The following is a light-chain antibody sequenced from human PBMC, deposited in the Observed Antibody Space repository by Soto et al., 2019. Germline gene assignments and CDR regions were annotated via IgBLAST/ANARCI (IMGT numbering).Light chain of an antibody. Sequence: PSSLSASVGDRVTITCRASQGIRNDLGWYQQKPGKAPKLLIYGASSLQSGVPSRFSGSVSGAHFNFTISSLQPEDFATYYCLQDYNYPLTFGGGTKVDIK. J-gene: IGKJ4*01. CDR2: GAS. V-gene: IGKV1-6*02. CDR3: LQDYNYPLT. CDR1: QGIRND.